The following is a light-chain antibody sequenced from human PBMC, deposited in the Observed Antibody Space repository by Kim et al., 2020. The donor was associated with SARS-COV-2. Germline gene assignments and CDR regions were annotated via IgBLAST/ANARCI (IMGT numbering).Light chain of an antibody. CDR2: GRN. V-gene: IGLV3-19*01. CDR3: NSRDTTDSLLV. CDR1: SLRTYY. Sequence: ALGQTVKITCQGDSLRTYYVNWYQQKPGQAPVFVIYGRNNRPSGIPDRFSVSRSRNTASLTIAGAQAEDEADYYCNSRDTTDSLLVFGAGTKVTVL. J-gene: IGLJ1*01.